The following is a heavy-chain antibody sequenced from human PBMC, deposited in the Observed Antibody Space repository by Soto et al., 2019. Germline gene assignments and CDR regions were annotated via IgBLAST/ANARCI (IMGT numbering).Heavy chain of an antibody. CDR2: IYYSGST. CDR3: ARERGNWNYGIGRDAFDI. J-gene: IGHJ3*02. CDR1: GGSISSGGYY. Sequence: QVQLQESGPGLVKPSQTLSLTCTVSGGSISSGGYYWSWIRQHPGKGLAWIGYIYYSGSTYYNPSLKSRVTISIDTSKNQFSLKLSSVTAADTAVYYCARERGNWNYGIGRDAFDIWGQGKMVTVSS. V-gene: IGHV4-31*03. D-gene: IGHD1-7*01.